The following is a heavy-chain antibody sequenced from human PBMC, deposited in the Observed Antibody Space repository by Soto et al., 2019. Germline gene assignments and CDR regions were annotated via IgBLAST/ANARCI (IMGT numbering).Heavy chain of an antibody. CDR3: AHRQRTTDFDY. V-gene: IGHV2-5*02. J-gene: IGHJ4*02. Sequence: QITLKESGPTLVKPTQTLTLTCTFSVFSLSTSGVGVGWIRQPPGKALEWLALIYWDDDKRYSPSLKSRLTIPKDTSKNQVGLTMTNMDPVDTATYYCAHRQRTTDFDYWGKGTLVTVSS. CDR1: VFSLSTSGVG. CDR2: IYWDDDK. D-gene: IGHD1-1*01.